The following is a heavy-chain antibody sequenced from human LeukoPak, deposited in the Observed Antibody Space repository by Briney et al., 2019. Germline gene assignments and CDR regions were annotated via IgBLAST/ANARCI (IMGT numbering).Heavy chain of an antibody. CDR1: GFTFSSYS. D-gene: IGHD3-3*01. J-gene: IGHJ6*03. CDR2: ISSSSSYI. CDR3: ARETTSVGVGTLDYYYYMDV. V-gene: IGHV3-21*01. Sequence: GGSLRLSCAASGFTFSSYSMNWVRQAPGKGLEWVSSISSSSSYIYYAASGKGRLTISRDNAKNSLYLQMHSQRAADTAVYYCARETTSVGVGTLDYYYYMDVWGKGTTVTVSS.